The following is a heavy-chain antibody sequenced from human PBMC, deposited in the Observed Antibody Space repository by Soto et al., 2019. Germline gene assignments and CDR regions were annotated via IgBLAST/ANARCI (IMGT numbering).Heavy chain of an antibody. CDR1: GDSVSSNTAS. CDR3: AKGDNLGPKTGYAFDP. J-gene: IGHJ5*02. CDR2: TYFRSKWYN. D-gene: IGHD5-12*01. V-gene: IGHV6-1*01. Sequence: SQTLSLTCAISGDSVSSNTASWNWIRQPPSRGLEWLGRTYFRSKWYNDYAVSVKSRIIINPDTSNNQFSLQLNSVTPEDTAVYFCAKGDNLGPKTGYAFDPWGQGIMVTVLL.